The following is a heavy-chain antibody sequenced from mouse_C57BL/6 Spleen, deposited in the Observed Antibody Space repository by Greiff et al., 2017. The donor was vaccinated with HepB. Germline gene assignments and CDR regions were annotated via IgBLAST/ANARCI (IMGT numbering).Heavy chain of an antibody. D-gene: IGHD1-1*01. V-gene: IGHV1-62-2*01. CDR3: ARHDYYGSSYVWYFDV. Sequence: VQLQESGAELVKPGASVKLSCKASGYTFTEYTIHWVKQRSGQGLEWIGWFYPGSGSIKYNEKFKDKATLTADKSSSTVYMELSRLTSEDSAVYFCARHDYYGSSYVWYFDVWGTGTTVTVSS. J-gene: IGHJ1*03. CDR2: FYPGSGSI. CDR1: GYTFTEYT.